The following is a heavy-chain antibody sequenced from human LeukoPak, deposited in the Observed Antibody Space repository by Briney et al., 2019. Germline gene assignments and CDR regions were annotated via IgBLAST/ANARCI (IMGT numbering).Heavy chain of an antibody. CDR2: IKQDGSEK. CDR1: GFTFSSYG. Sequence: PGRSLRLSCAASGFTFSSYGMHWVRQAPGKGLEWVANIKQDGSEKYYVDSVKGRFTISRDNAKNSLYLQLNSLRAEDTAVYYCARLVNNAFDIWGQGTMVTVSS. D-gene: IGHD4-23*01. V-gene: IGHV3-7*01. J-gene: IGHJ3*02. CDR3: ARLVNNAFDI.